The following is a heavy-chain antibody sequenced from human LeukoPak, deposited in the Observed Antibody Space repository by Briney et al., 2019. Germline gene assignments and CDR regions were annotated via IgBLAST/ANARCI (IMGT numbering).Heavy chain of an antibody. CDR3: ARDSHDKITYYDILTGADY. D-gene: IGHD3-9*01. CDR2: INAGNGNT. Sequence: ASVKVSCKASGYTFTTYTIHWVRQAPGQRLEWMGWINAGNGNTKYSQKLQGRVTMTTDTSTSTAYMELRSLRSDDTAVYYCARDSHDKITYYDILTGADYWGQGTLVTVSS. V-gene: IGHV1-3*01. J-gene: IGHJ4*02. CDR1: GYTFTTYT.